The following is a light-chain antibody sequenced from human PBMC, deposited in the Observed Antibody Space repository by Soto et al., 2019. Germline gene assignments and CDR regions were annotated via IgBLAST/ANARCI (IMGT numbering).Light chain of an antibody. J-gene: IGKJ1*01. CDR3: QQYNSYPWT. V-gene: IGKV1-5*01. Sequence: DIQMTQSPSTLSASVGDRVTLTCRASQSISSWLAWYQQKPGKVPKLLIYHAYSLESGVPSRFSGSESGTEFTLTVNSLQPDDFATYYCQQYNSYPWTFGQGNKVEIX. CDR1: QSISSW. CDR2: HAY.